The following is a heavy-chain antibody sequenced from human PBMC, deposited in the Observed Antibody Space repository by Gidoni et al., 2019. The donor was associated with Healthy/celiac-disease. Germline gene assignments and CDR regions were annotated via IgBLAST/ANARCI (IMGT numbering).Heavy chain of an antibody. D-gene: IGHD5-12*01. CDR1: GGTFSSYA. Sequence: QVQLVQSGAEVKKPGSSVKVSCKASGGTFSSYALSWVRQAPGQGLEWMGGIIHIFGTANYAQKFQGRGTITADESTSTACMERSSLRSEDTAVYYCARGGQDIVATMWGYYYYYMDVWGKGTTVTVSS. J-gene: IGHJ6*03. CDR3: ARGGQDIVATMWGYYYYYMDV. CDR2: IIHIFGTA. V-gene: IGHV1-69*01.